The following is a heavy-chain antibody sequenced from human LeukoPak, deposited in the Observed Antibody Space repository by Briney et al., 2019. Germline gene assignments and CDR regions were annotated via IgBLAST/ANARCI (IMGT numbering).Heavy chain of an antibody. CDR2: IYHRGST. Sequence: SETLSLTCSLSGDSISHNSYYWGWIRQSPGKGLEWIGSIYHRGSTDYNPSLQSRVTISIDKSRNKFSLNLRSLTAADTALYFCARDPTKGTVPIPFDLWGQGTLVTVSS. V-gene: IGHV4-39*07. CDR1: GDSISHNSYY. D-gene: IGHD2-21*01. CDR3: ARDPTKGTVPIPFDL. J-gene: IGHJ4*02.